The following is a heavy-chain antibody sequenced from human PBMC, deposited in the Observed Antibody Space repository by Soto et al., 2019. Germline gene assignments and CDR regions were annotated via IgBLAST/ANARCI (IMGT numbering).Heavy chain of an antibody. Sequence: GGSLRLSCAASGFTFSSYAMSWVRQAPGKGLEWVSAISGSGGSTYYADTVKGRFTISRDNSKNTLYLQMNSLRAEDTALYYFAKDENYYDSSGYPGFVDYWGQGTLVTVSS. CDR2: ISGSGGST. D-gene: IGHD3-22*01. J-gene: IGHJ4*02. V-gene: IGHV3-23*01. CDR1: GFTFSSYA. CDR3: AKDENYYDSSGYPGFVDY.